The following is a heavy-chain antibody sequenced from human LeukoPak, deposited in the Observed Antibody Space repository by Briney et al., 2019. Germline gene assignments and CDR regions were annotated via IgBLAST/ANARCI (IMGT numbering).Heavy chain of an antibody. CDR3: AKARTYSSGYHYYDY. CDR2: ISYDGSNK. J-gene: IGHJ4*02. V-gene: IGHV3-30*18. CDR1: GFTFSSYS. D-gene: IGHD3-22*01. Sequence: PGGSLRLSCAASGFTFSSYSMNWVRQAPGKGLEWVAVISYDGSNKYYADSVKGRFTISRDNSKNTLYLQMNSLRAEDTAVYYCAKARTYSSGYHYYDYWGQGTLVTVSS.